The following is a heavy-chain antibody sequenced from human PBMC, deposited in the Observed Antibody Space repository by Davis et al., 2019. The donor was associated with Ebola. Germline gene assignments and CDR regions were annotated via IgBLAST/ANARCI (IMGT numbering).Heavy chain of an antibody. CDR1: GGSISSYY. D-gene: IGHD2-2*01. CDR3: ARQGYCSSTSCFLYYYYGMDV. Sequence: SETLSLTCTVSGGSISSYYWSWIRQPPGKGLEWIGEINHSGSTNYNPSLKSRVTISVDTSKNQFSLKLSSVTAADTAVYYCARQGYCSSTSCFLYYYYGMDVWGQGTTVTVSS. V-gene: IGHV4-59*08. J-gene: IGHJ6*02. CDR2: INHSGST.